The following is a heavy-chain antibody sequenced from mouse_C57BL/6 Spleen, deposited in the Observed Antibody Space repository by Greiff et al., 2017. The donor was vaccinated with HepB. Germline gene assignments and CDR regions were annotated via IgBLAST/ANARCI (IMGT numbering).Heavy chain of an antibody. Sequence: QVQLQQPGAELVMPGASVKLSCKASGYTFTSYWMHWVKQRPGQGLEWIGEIDPSDSYTNYNQKCKGKSTLTVDKSSSTAYMQLSSLTSEDSAVYYCAREEKKLGPFAYWGQGTLVTVSA. J-gene: IGHJ3*01. CDR3: AREEKKLGPFAY. CDR2: IDPSDSYT. D-gene: IGHD4-1*01. CDR1: GYTFTSYW. V-gene: IGHV1-69*01.